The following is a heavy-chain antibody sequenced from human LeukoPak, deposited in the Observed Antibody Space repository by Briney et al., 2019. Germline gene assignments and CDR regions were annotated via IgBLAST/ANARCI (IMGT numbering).Heavy chain of an antibody. V-gene: IGHV2-5*01. CDR3: AHRRGYVVTNWFDP. J-gene: IGHJ5*02. D-gene: IGHD5-12*01. CDR2: IYWNDDK. Sequence: SGPTLVKPTQTLTLTCTFSGFSLSTSGVGVGWIRQPPGKALEWLALIYWNDDKRYSPSLKSRLTITKDTSKNQVVLTMTNMDPVDTATYYCAHRRGYVVTNWFDPWSQGTLVTVSS. CDR1: GFSLSTSGVG.